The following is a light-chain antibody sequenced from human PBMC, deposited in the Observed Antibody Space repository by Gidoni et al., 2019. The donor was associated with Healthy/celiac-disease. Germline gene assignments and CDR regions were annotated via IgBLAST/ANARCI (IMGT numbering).Light chain of an antibody. Sequence: SYELPQPPSVSVSPGQTASITCSGDKLGDKYACWYQQNPGQSPVLVIYQDSKRPSGIPERFSGSNSGNTATLTISGTQAMDEADYYCQAWDSSTAVVVFGGGTKLTVL. CDR2: QDS. CDR3: QAWDSSTAVVV. J-gene: IGLJ2*01. CDR1: KLGDKY. V-gene: IGLV3-1*01.